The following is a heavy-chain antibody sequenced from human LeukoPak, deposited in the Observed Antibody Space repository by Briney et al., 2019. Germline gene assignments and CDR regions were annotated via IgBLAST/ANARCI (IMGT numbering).Heavy chain of an antibody. J-gene: IGHJ3*02. V-gene: IGHV3-7*01. CDR3: ARSSSGAFDI. CDR1: GFTSSSYW. D-gene: IGHD2-2*01. CDR2: IKQEGSEK. Sequence: GGSLRLSCAASGFTSSSYWMSWVRQAPGKGLEWVANIKQEGSEKYYVDSVKGRFTISRDNAKNSLYLQMNSLRAEDTAVYYCARSSSGAFDIWGQGTMVTVSS.